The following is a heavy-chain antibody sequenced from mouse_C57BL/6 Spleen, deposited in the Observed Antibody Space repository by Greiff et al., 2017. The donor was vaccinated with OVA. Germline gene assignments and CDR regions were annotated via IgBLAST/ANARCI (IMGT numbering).Heavy chain of an antibody. J-gene: IGHJ1*03. D-gene: IGHD1-1*01. CDR2: IYPGSGST. CDR1: GYTFTSYW. V-gene: IGHV1-55*01. CDR3: TRGPYYYGSSYWYFDV. Sequence: QVQLQQPGAELVKPGASVKMSCKASGYTFTSYWITWVKQRPGQGLEWIGDIYPGSGSTNYNEKFKSKVTLTVDTSSSTAYMQLSSLTSEDSAVYYCTRGPYYYGSSYWYFDVWGTGTTVTVSA.